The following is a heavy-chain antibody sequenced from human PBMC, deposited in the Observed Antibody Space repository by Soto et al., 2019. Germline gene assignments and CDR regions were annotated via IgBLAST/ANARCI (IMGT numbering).Heavy chain of an antibody. CDR2: ISSSSSYI. CDR3: AKDLGRFGYYFDY. V-gene: IGHV3-21*01. J-gene: IGHJ4*02. Sequence: SGFTFSSXSMNWVRQAXXKGXXXVSSISSSSSYIYYADSVKGRFTISRDNSKNTLYLQMNSLRAEDTAVYYCAKDLGRFGYYFDYWGQGTLVTVSS. D-gene: IGHD3-10*01. CDR1: GFTFSSXS.